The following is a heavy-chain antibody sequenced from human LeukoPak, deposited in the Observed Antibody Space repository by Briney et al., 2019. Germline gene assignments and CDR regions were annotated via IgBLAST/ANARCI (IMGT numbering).Heavy chain of an antibody. CDR3: ARHDGMMGAYSFPSWDY. CDR1: GGSISSYY. V-gene: IGHV4-39*01. Sequence: ASETLSLTCTVSGGSISSYYWSWIRQPPGKGLEWIGSIYYSGSTYYNSSLKSRVTISVDTSKNQFSLKLTSVTAADTAVYYCARHDGMMGAYSFPSWDYWGQGTLVTVSS. J-gene: IGHJ4*02. D-gene: IGHD1-26*01. CDR2: IYYSGST.